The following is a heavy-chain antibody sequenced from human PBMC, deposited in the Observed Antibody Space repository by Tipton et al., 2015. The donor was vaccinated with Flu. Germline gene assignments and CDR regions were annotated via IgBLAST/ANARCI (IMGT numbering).Heavy chain of an antibody. CDR2: IYYSGSF. D-gene: IGHD1-7*01. V-gene: IGHV4-39*07. CDR1: GGSISSSNYY. Sequence: TLSLTCTVSGGSISSSNYYWGWIRQPPGKGLEWIGSIYYSGSFYYSPSLKSRITISVDTSKNQFSLKLSSVTAADTAVYSCARLTGTFYYLDYWGQGTLVTLS. J-gene: IGHJ4*02. CDR3: ARLTGTFYYLDY.